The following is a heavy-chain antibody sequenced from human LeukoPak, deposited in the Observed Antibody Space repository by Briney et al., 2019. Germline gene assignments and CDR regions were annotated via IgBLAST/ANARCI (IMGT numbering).Heavy chain of an antibody. V-gene: IGHV1-69*13. CDR1: GGTFSSYA. Sequence: SVKVSCKASGGTFSSYAISWVRQAPGQGLGWMGGIIPIFGTANYAQKFQGRVTITADESTSTAYMELSSLRSEDTAVYYCARLAVAGTKYYYYYGMDVWGQGTTVTVSS. CDR3: ARLAVAGTKYYYYYGMDV. CDR2: IIPIFGTA. D-gene: IGHD6-19*01. J-gene: IGHJ6*02.